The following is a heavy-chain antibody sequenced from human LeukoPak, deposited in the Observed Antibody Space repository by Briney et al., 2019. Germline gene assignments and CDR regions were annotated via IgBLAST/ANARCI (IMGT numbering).Heavy chain of an antibody. CDR3: ARSDILTDDYYGMDV. Sequence: GGSLRLSCAASGFTVSSNYMSWVRQAPGKGLEWVSVIYSGGSTYYADSVKGRFTISRHNSKNTLYLQMNSLRAEDTAVYYCARSDILTDDYYGMDVWGQGTTVTASS. J-gene: IGHJ6*02. D-gene: IGHD3-9*01. V-gene: IGHV3-53*04. CDR1: GFTVSSNY. CDR2: IYSGGST.